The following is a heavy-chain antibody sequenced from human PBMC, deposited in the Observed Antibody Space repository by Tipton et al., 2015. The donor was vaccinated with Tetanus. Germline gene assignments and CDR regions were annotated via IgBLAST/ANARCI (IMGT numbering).Heavy chain of an antibody. V-gene: IGHV4-61*01. D-gene: IGHD6-19*01. CDR3: ARGNSVWSWYLEL. CDR2: TYYSGST. CDR1: GGSVSSGNYY. Sequence: TLSLTCTVSGGSVSSGNYYWTWIRQPPGKGLEWIGYTYYSGSTIYNPSLESRVTMSVDTSKNQVSLKLTSMTAADTAVYYCARGNSVWSWYLELWGRGTLVTVSS. J-gene: IGHJ2*01.